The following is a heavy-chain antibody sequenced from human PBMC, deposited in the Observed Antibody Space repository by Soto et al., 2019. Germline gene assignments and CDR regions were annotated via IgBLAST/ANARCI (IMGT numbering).Heavy chain of an antibody. CDR3: ARVGYDFWSGYLKGMDV. J-gene: IGHJ6*02. CDR2: IYYSGST. D-gene: IGHD3-3*01. V-gene: IGHV4-59*01. Sequence: SSETLSLTCTVSGGSISSYYWSWIRQPPGKGLEWIGYIYYSGSTNYNPSLKSRVTISVDTSKNQFSLKLSSVTAADTAVYYCARVGYDFWSGYLKGMDVWGQGTTVTVSS. CDR1: GGSISSYY.